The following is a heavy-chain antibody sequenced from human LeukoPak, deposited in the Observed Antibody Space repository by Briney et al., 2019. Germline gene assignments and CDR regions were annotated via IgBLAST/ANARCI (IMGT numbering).Heavy chain of an antibody. CDR1: GGSISSYH. Sequence: SETLSLTCTVSGGSISSYHWSWIRQPPGKGLEWIGYIYYSGSTNYNPSLKSRVAISVDTSKNQFSLKLSSVTAADTAVYYCARLHMVRGANWFDPWGQGTLVTVSS. J-gene: IGHJ5*02. D-gene: IGHD3-10*01. CDR3: ARLHMVRGANWFDP. CDR2: IYYSGST. V-gene: IGHV4-59*08.